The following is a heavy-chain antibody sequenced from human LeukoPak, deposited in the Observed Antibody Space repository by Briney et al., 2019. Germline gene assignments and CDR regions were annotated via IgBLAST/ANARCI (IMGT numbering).Heavy chain of an antibody. Sequence: PGGSLRLSCAASGLTVSSNYMNWVRQAPGKGLEWVSALYIGGNTYYADSVKGRFTISRDNSKNTLYLQMNSLRAEDTAVYYCAREGGYYDFWSGSYGMDVWGQGTTVTVSS. V-gene: IGHV3-53*05. J-gene: IGHJ6*02. D-gene: IGHD3-3*01. CDR2: LYIGGNT. CDR3: AREGGYYDFWSGSYGMDV. CDR1: GLTVSSNY.